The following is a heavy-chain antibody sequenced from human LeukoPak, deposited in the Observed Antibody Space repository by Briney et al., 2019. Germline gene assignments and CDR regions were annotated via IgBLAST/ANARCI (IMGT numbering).Heavy chain of an antibody. Sequence: GGSLRLSCAASGFTFSSYGMHWVRQAPGKGLEWVAFIRYDGSNKYYADSVKGRFTISRDNSKNTLYLHMNSLRAEDTAVYYCATDLIVGATSADYWGQGTLVTVSS. V-gene: IGHV3-30*02. J-gene: IGHJ4*02. CDR1: GFTFSSYG. CDR3: ATDLIVGATSADY. D-gene: IGHD1-26*01. CDR2: IRYDGSNK.